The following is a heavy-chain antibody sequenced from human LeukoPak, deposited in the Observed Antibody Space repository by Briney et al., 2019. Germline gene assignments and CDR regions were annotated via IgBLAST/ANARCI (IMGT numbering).Heavy chain of an antibody. V-gene: IGHV1-24*01. CDR1: GYTLTELS. D-gene: IGHD6-13*01. CDR3: ATPGGQYSSSWYYFDY. J-gene: IGHJ4*02. CDR2: FDPEDGET. Sequence: ASVKVSCKVSGYTLTELSMLWVRQAPGKGLEWVGGFDPEDGETIYAQKFQGRVTMTEDTSTDTAYMELSSLRSEDTAVYYCATPGGQYSSSWYYFDYWGQGTLVTVSS.